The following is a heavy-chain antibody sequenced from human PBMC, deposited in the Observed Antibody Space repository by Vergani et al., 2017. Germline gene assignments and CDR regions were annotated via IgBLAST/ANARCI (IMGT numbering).Heavy chain of an antibody. Sequence: EVQLLESGGGLVQPGGSLRLSCAASGFTFSSYAMSWVRQAPGKGLEWVSDISGSGGSTYYVDSVKGRFTISRDNSKNTLYLQMNSLRAEDTAVYYCAKEGRGYCSSTSCDARYYYYYMDVWGKGTTVTVSS. V-gene: IGHV3-23*01. CDR3: AKEGRGYCSSTSCDARYYYYYMDV. D-gene: IGHD2-2*01. J-gene: IGHJ6*03. CDR2: ISGSGGST. CDR1: GFTFSSYA.